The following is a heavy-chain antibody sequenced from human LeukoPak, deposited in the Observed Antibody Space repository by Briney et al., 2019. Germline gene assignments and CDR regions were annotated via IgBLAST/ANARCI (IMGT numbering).Heavy chain of an antibody. CDR3: ARRRYYDSTGYFE. CDR2: IYYTGKT. Sequence: PSETLSLTCTVSGDFISSSSYYWGWIRQPPGKGLEWIGDIYYTGKTYYNPSLKSRVFISIDTSKNYFSLNLNFVTAADTAVYYCARRRYYDSTGYFEWVRGSLVTVSS. D-gene: IGHD3-22*01. J-gene: IGHJ1*01. V-gene: IGHV4-39*02. CDR1: GDFISSSSYY.